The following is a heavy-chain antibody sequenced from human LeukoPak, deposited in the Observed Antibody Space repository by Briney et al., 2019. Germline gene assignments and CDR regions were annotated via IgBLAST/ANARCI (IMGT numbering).Heavy chain of an antibody. Sequence: PGGSLRLSCAASGFNVSNNYMTWVRQAPGKGLEWLANILPDGSQKYYVDSVKGRFTISRDNPKNSLYLQINNLRAEDTAVYYCGRLAHNAWYAIDFWGQGTLVTVSS. CDR1: GFNVSNNY. CDR3: GRLAHNAWYAIDF. CDR2: ILPDGSQK. D-gene: IGHD2-2*01. J-gene: IGHJ4*02. V-gene: IGHV3-7*01.